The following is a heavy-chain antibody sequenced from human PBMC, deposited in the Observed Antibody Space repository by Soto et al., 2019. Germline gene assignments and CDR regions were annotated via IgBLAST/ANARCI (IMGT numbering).Heavy chain of an antibody. CDR3: ARHPQYSGYDWEYFDY. J-gene: IGHJ4*02. CDR1: GGSISSCY. V-gene: IGHV4-59*08. D-gene: IGHD5-12*01. Sequence: SDTLSLTCTVSGGSISSCYWSWIRQPPGKGLEWIGYIYYSGSTNYNPSLKSRVTISVDTSKNQFSLKLSSVTAADTAVYYCARHPQYSGYDWEYFDYWGQGTLVTVSS. CDR2: IYYSGST.